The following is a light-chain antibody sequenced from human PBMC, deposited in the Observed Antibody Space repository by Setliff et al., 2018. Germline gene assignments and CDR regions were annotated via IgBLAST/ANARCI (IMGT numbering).Light chain of an antibody. V-gene: IGLV2-14*01. CDR2: EVS. J-gene: IGLJ2*01. CDR1: STDVGDYHY. Sequence: QSALTQPASVSGSPGQSITISCTGASTDVGDYHYVSWYQQHPGKAPKLIIYEVSNRPSGVSHRFSGSKSGTTASLTISGLQAEDEADYHCSSYISGSTNVLFGGGTKGTV. CDR3: SSYISGSTNVL.